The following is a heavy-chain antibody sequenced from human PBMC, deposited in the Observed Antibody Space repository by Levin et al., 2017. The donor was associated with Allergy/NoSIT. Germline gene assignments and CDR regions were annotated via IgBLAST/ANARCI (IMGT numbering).Heavy chain of an antibody. J-gene: IGHJ6*02. CDR1: GFDFSSYV. V-gene: IGHV3-23*01. Sequence: GGSLRLSCAASGFDFSSYVMTWVRQAPGRGLEWVSGISGSSASIFYTESVKGRFTISRDNSMNTLFLQMRSLRADDTAVYYCAKAQTLGYCTSFSCQVYGMDVWGQGTTVTVSS. D-gene: IGHD2-8*01. CDR2: ISGSSASI. CDR3: AKAQTLGYCTSFSCQVYGMDV.